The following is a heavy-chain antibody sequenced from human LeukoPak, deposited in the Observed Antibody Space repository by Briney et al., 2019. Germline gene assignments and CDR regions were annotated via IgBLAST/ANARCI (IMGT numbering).Heavy chain of an antibody. D-gene: IGHD5-12*01. Sequence: GSLRLSCAASGFTLSSYSMNWVRQAPGKGLEWVSSISSSSSYIYYADSVKGRFTISRDNAKNSLYLQMNSLRAEDTAVYYCARDRTAYDVLDPWGQGTLVTVSS. V-gene: IGHV3-21*01. CDR3: ARDRTAYDVLDP. CDR1: GFTLSSYS. CDR2: ISSSSSYI. J-gene: IGHJ5*02.